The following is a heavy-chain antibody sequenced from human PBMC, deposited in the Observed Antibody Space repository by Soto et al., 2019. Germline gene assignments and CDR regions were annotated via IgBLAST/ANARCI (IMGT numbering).Heavy chain of an antibody. CDR1: GFTFSSYG. Sequence: SLRLSCAASGFTFSSYGMHWVRQAPGTGQEWVAVISYDGSNKYYADSVKGRFTISRDNSKNTLYLQMNSRRAEATAVYYRAKERGSEYGYWGQGSRFAVAS. J-gene: IGHJ4*02. CDR3: AKERGSEYGY. D-gene: IGHD3-10*01. CDR2: ISYDGSNK. V-gene: IGHV3-30*18.